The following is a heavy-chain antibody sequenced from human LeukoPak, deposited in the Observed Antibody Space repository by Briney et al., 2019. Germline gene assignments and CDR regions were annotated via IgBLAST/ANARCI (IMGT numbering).Heavy chain of an antibody. D-gene: IGHD3-10*01. J-gene: IGHJ4*02. CDR2: IISSGSTM. CDR3: ARGLRYYYGSGSYYKPLDY. CDR1: GFTFSDYY. Sequence: GGSLRLSCAASGFTFSDYYMSWIRQAPGKGLEWISYIISSGSTMYYADSVKGRFTISRDNAKNSLYLQMNSLRAEDTAVYYCARGLRYYYGSGSYYKPLDYGGQGTLVTVSS. V-gene: IGHV3-11*01.